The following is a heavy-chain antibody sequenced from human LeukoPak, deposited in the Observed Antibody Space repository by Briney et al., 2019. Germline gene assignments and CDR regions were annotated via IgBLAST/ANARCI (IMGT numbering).Heavy chain of an antibody. CDR1: GFTVSSNY. D-gene: IGHD4-17*01. CDR3: ARVMGTVTTGYFDY. CDR2: IYSGGST. J-gene: IGHJ4*02. Sequence: GGSLRLSCAASGFTVSSNYMSWVRQAPGKGLEWVSVIYSGGSTYYADSVTGRFTISRDNSKNTLYLQMNSLRAEDTAVYYCARVMGTVTTGYFDYWGQGTLVTVSS. V-gene: IGHV3-53*01.